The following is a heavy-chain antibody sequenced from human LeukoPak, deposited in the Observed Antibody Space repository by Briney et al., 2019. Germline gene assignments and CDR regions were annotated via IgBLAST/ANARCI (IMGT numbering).Heavy chain of an antibody. Sequence: GGSLRLSCAASGFTVSSNYMSWVRQAPGKGLEWVSVIYSGGSTYYADSVKGRFTVSRDNSKNTLFLQMNNLRAEDTAVYYCARVDGGYSYGYFAVWDYFDYWGQGTLVTVSS. CDR1: GFTVSSNY. D-gene: IGHD5-18*01. CDR3: ARVDGGYSYGYFAVWDYFDY. V-gene: IGHV3-53*01. J-gene: IGHJ4*02. CDR2: IYSGGST.